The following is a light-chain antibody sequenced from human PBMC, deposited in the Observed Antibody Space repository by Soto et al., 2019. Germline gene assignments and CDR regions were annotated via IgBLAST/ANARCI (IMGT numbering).Light chain of an antibody. V-gene: IGLV2-14*01. Sequence: QSALTQPASVSGSPGQSITISCTGTSRDVGGYNFVSWYQQHPGKAPKLIIYEATNRPSGVSFRFSGSKSGNTASLTISGLQAEDEADYYCRSYTSSRTLVFGGGTKVTVL. CDR3: RSYTSSRTLV. J-gene: IGLJ2*01. CDR2: EAT. CDR1: SRDVGGYNF.